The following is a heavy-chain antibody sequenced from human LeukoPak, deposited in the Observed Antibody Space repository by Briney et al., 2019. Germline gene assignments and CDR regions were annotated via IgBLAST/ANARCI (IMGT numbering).Heavy chain of an antibody. Sequence: SGGSLRLSCAASGVTVSSNYMTWVRQAPGKGLEWVSIIYSGGSTSYADSVKGRFTISRDNSKNTLYLQMNSLRTEDTAVYYCARARRLIAAADYWGQGTLVTVSS. J-gene: IGHJ4*02. V-gene: IGHV3-53*05. CDR1: GVTVSSNY. D-gene: IGHD6-13*01. CDR3: ARARRLIAAADY. CDR2: IYSGGST.